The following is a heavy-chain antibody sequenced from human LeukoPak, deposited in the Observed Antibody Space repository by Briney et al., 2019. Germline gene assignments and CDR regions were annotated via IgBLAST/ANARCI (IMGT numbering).Heavy chain of an antibody. CDR2: IGSTGSTI. D-gene: IGHD2-2*01. J-gene: IGHJ4*02. Sequence: GGSLRLSCAASGFTFTSYEMNWVRQAPGKGLEWVSYIGSTGSTISYADSVKGRFTISRDNAKNSLYLQMNSLRAEDTAVYYCAREGCSSTSCYAGGLYWGQGTLVTVSS. CDR3: AREGCSSTSCYAGGLY. V-gene: IGHV3-48*03. CDR1: GFTFTSYE.